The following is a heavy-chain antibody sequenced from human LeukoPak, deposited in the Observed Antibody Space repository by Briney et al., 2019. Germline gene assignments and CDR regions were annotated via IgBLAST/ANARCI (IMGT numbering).Heavy chain of an antibody. V-gene: IGHV3-23*01. D-gene: IGHD1-26*01. J-gene: IGHJ4*02. CDR3: ARVSGSYYGYFDY. CDR2: ISGSGGST. CDR1: GFTFSSYA. Sequence: GGSLRLSCAASGFTFSSYAVSWVRQAPGKGLEWVSSISGSGGSTYSADSVKGRFTISRDNAKNSLYLQMNSLRAEDTAVYYCARVSGSYYGYFDYWGQGTLVTVSS.